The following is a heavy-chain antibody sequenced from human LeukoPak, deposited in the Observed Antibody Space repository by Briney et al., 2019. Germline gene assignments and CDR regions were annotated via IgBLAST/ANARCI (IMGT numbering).Heavy chain of an antibody. CDR2: IYNSGST. CDR3: ARDLLGAFDI. V-gene: IGHV4-59*01. Sequence: NPSETLSLTCTVSGGSISSYYWSWIRQPPGKGLECIGYIYNSGSTNYNPSLKRRLTISVDTSKNQFSLKLSSVTAADTAVYYCARDLLGAFDIWGQGTMVTVSS. D-gene: IGHD2-15*01. CDR1: GGSISSYY. J-gene: IGHJ3*02.